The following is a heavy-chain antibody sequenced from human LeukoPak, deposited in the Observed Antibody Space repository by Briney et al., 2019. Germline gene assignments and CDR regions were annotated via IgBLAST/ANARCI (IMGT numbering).Heavy chain of an antibody. CDR1: GGSISSYY. V-gene: IGHV4-59*01. CDR2: IYYSGST. J-gene: IGHJ3*02. D-gene: IGHD3-22*01. Sequence: SETLPLTCTVSGGSISSYYWSWIRQPPGKGLEWIGYIYYSGSTNYNPSLKSRVTISVDTSKNQFSLKLSSVTAADTAVYYCAREAYYDSSGYSHDAFDIWGQGTMVTVSS. CDR3: AREAYYDSSGYSHDAFDI.